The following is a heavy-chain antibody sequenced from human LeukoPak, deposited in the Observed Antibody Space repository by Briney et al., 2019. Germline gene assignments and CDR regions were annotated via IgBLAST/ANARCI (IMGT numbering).Heavy chain of an antibody. D-gene: IGHD6-13*01. CDR3: ASHRGSSWGFDP. J-gene: IGHJ5*02. CDR1: GFTFSSYR. V-gene: IGHV3-21*01. CDR2: ISSSSSYI. Sequence: GGSLSLFCAASGFTFSSYRVNWVRQAPGKGLEWVSSISSSSSYIYYADSVKGRFTISRDNAKNSLYLQMNSLRAEDTAAYYCASHRGSSWGFDPWGQGTLVTVSS.